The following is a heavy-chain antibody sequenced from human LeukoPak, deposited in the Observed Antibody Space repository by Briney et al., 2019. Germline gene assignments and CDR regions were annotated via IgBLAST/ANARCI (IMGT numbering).Heavy chain of an antibody. CDR2: INHSGST. CDR1: GGSFSGYY. D-gene: IGHD3-3*02. V-gene: IGHV4-34*01. CDR3: ARAPGAFGYFQH. Sequence: PSETLSLTCAVYGGSFSGYYWSWIRQPPGKGLERIGEINHSGSTNYNPSLKSRVTISVDTSKNQFSLKLSSVTAADTAVYYCARAPGAFGYFQHWGQGTLVTVSS. J-gene: IGHJ1*01.